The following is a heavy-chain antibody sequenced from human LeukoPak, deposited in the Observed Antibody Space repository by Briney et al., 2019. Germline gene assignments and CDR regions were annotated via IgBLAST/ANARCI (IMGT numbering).Heavy chain of an antibody. J-gene: IGHJ4*02. D-gene: IGHD2-15*01. CDR2: INHSGST. V-gene: IGHV4-34*01. Sequence: PSETLSLTCAVYGGSFSGYYWSWIRQPPGKGLEWIGEINHSGSTNYNPFLKSRVTISVDTSKNQFSLKLSSVTAADTAVYYCARGVLGTIVVVVAAYYFDYWGQGTLVTVSS. CDR1: GGSFSGYY. CDR3: ARGVLGTIVVVVAAYYFDY.